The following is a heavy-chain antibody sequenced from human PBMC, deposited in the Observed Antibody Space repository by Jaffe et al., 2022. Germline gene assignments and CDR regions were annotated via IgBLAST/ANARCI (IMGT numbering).Heavy chain of an antibody. CDR2: IYSGGST. J-gene: IGHJ4*02. CDR1: GFTVSSNY. Sequence: EVQLVESGGGLVQPGGSLRLSCAASGFTVSSNYMSWVRQAPGKGLEWVSVIYSGGSTYYADSVKGRFTISRDNSKNTLYLQMNSLRAEDTAVYYCAREGVGAYCGGDCYPGIDYWGQGTLVTVSS. D-gene: IGHD2-21*02. CDR3: AREGVGAYCGGDCYPGIDY. V-gene: IGHV3-66*02.